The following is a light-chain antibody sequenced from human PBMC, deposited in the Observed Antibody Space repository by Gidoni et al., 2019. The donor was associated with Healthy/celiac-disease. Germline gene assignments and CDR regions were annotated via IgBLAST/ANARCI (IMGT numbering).Light chain of an antibody. CDR1: QSVSSSY. J-gene: IGKJ2*01. CDR3: QQYGSSPHT. CDR2: GAS. Sequence: EIVLTRSPGTLSLSPGERATLSCMASQSVSSSYLAWYQQKPGQAPRLLIYGASSRATGIPDSFSGSGSGTDFTLTISRLEPEAFAVYYCQQYGSSPHTFGQGTKLEIK. V-gene: IGKV3-20*01.